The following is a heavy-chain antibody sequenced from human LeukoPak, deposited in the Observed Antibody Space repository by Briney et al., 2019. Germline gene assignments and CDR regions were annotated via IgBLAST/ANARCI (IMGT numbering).Heavy chain of an antibody. J-gene: IGHJ4*02. D-gene: IGHD3-22*01. V-gene: IGHV4-4*02. CDR3: ARAVSSGSSTLNY. Sequence: SETLSLTCAVSGGSISSSNWWSWVRQPPGKGLEWIGEIYHSGSTNYNPSLKSRVTISVDKSKNQFSLKLSSVTAADTAVYYCARAVSSGSSTLNYWGQGTLVTVSS. CDR2: IYHSGST. CDR1: GGSISSSNW.